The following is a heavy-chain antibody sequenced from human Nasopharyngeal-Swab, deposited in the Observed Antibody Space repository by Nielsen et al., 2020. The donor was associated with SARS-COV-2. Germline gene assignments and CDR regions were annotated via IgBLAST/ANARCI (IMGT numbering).Heavy chain of an antibody. CDR2: ISSSSSYI. J-gene: IGHJ6*02. V-gene: IGHV3-21*04. D-gene: IGHD5-18*01. CDR3: AKDQLGYSYGTLYGMDV. CDR1: GFTFSSYS. Sequence: GGSLRLSCAASGFTFSSYSMNWVRQAPGKGLEWVSSISSSSSYIYYADSVKGRFTISRDNAKNSLYLQMNSLRAEDTAVYYCAKDQLGYSYGTLYGMDVWGQGTTVTVSS.